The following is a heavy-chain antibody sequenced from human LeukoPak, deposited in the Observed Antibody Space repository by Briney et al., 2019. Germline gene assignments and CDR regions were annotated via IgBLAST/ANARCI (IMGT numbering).Heavy chain of an antibody. CDR2: INPNSGGT. V-gene: IGHV1-2*02. CDR3: ARSEAYLAKNTYYLFDY. Sequence: ASVKVSCKASGYTFTSYYMHWVRQAPGQGLEWMGWINPNSGGTNYAQKFQGRVTMTRDTSISTAYMELSRLRSDDTAVYYCARSEAYLAKNTYYLFDYWGQGTLVTVSS. D-gene: IGHD5-12*01. CDR1: GYTFTSYY. J-gene: IGHJ4*02.